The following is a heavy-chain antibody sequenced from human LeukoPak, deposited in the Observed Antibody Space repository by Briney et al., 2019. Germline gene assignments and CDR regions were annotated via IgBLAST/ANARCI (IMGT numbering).Heavy chain of an antibody. CDR1: GFTFSIYA. CDR2: IRYDGSNK. J-gene: IGHJ3*02. V-gene: IGHV3-30*02. Sequence: GGSLRLSCAVSGFTFSIYAMSWVRQAPGKGLEWVAFIRYDGSNKYYADSVKGRFTISRDNSKNTLYLQMNSLRAEDTAVYYCAKGSGPGDAFDIWGQGTMVTVSS. CDR3: AKGSGPGDAFDI. D-gene: IGHD3-10*01.